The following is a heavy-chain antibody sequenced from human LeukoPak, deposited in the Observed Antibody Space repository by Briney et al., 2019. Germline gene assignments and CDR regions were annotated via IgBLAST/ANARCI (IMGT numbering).Heavy chain of an antibody. J-gene: IGHJ4*02. CDR3: ARDDSDAGTVPTVSREGDYFDS. D-gene: IGHD1-1*01. CDR2: IAYDGGKK. Sequence: GRSLRLSCAASGFIFRRYAMHWVRQAPGKGLEWVAVIAYDGGKKYYTDSVKGRFTISRDNSKNTLYLQMESLRAEDTAVYYCARDDSDAGTVPTVSREGDYFDSWGQGTLVTVSS. CDR1: GFIFRRYA. V-gene: IGHV3-30*04.